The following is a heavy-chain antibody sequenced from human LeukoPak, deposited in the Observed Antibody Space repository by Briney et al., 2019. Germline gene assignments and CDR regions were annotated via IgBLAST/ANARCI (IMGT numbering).Heavy chain of an antibody. CDR1: GGTFSSYA. J-gene: IGHJ6*03. CDR3: ARVGYYDILTGYYYYYYMDV. V-gene: IGHV1-2*02. D-gene: IGHD3-9*01. CDR2: INPNSGGT. Sequence: ASVKVSCKASGGTFSSYAISWVRQAPGQGLEWMGWINPNSGGTNYAQKFQGRVTMTRDTSISTAYMELSRLRSDDTAVYYCARVGYYDILTGYYYYYYMDVWGKGTTVTVSS.